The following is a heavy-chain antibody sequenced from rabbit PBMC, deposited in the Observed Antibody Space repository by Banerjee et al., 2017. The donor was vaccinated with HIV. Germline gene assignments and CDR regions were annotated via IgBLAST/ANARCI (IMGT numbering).Heavy chain of an antibody. D-gene: IGHD6-1*01. CDR1: GFSLSSSYW. Sequence: QEQLEESGGDLVQPEGSLTLTCTASGFSLSSSYWMCWVRQAPGKGLEWIGCIYTGDGSTYYASWAKGRLTISKPSSTTVTLQMTSLTAAGTATYFCARGPYVGSAGYGYYLYYGMDLWGPGTLVTVS. J-gene: IGHJ6*01. V-gene: IGHV1S45*01. CDR2: IYTGDGST. CDR3: ARGPYVGSAGYGYYLYYGMDL.